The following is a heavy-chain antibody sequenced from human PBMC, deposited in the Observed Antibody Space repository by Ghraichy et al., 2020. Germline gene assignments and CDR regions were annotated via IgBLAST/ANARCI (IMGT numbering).Heavy chain of an antibody. Sequence: SETLSLTCTVSGGSISNYYWNWIRQPPGKGLEWIGYIYYSRGTKYNPSLKSRVTISVDTSKSQFSLKLSSVTAADTAVYYCARDSYSYYGMDVWGQGTTVTVSS. V-gene: IGHV4-59*01. CDR1: GGSISNYY. CDR3: ARDSYSYYGMDV. J-gene: IGHJ6*02. CDR2: IYYSRGT.